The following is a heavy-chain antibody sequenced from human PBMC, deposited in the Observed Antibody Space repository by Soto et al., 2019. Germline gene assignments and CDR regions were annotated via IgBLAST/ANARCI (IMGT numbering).Heavy chain of an antibody. CDR2: ISSSGSTI. CDR1: GFTFSSYE. Sequence: GGSLRLSCAASGFTFSSYEMNWVRQAPGKGLEWVSYISSSGSTIYYADSVKGRFNISRDNAKNSLYLQMNSLRAEDTAVYYCAREAYDFWSGYYTGGNWFDPWGQGTLVTVSS. J-gene: IGHJ5*02. V-gene: IGHV3-48*03. D-gene: IGHD3-3*01. CDR3: AREAYDFWSGYYTGGNWFDP.